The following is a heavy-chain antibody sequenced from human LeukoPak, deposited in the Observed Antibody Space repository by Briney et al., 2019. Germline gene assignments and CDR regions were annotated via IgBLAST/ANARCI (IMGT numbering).Heavy chain of an antibody. V-gene: IGHV3-48*01. Sequence: PGGSLRLSCAASGFTFSSYSMNWVRQAPGKGLERVSYISSSSSTIYYADSVKGRFTISRDNSKNTLNLQMNGLRAEDTAVYYCATDGKLGYYDTSGFFPDYWGQGTLVTVSS. J-gene: IGHJ4*02. CDR2: ISSSSSTI. CDR1: GFTFSSYS. CDR3: ATDGKLGYYDTSGFFPDY. D-gene: IGHD3-22*01.